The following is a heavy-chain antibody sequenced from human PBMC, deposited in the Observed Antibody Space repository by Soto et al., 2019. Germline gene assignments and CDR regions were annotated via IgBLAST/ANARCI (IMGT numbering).Heavy chain of an antibody. Sequence: LGLSCAASGFTFSSYWMSWVRQAPGKGLEWVANIKQDGSEKYYVDSVKGRFTISRDNAKNSLYLQMNSLRAEDTTVYYCARLPPLAYYYDSSGYNCFDPWGQGTLVTVS. CDR1: GFTFSSYW. CDR2: IKQDGSEK. D-gene: IGHD3-22*01. CDR3: ARLPPLAYYYDSSGYNCFDP. V-gene: IGHV3-7*03. J-gene: IGHJ5*02.